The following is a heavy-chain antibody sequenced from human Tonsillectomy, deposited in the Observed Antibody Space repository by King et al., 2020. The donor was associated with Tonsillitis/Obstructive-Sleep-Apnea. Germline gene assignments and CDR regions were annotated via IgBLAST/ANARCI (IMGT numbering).Heavy chain of an antibody. CDR1: GFTFSSYA. V-gene: IGHV3-30*04. Sequence: VQLVESGGGVVQPARSLRLSCAASGFTFSSYAMHWVRQAPGKGLEWVAAISYDGSITYYADSVKGRFTISRDNSKDTLYLQINSLRAEDTAVYYCARSRDYDSGSYYFDYWGQGTLVTVSS. J-gene: IGHJ4*02. CDR3: ARSRDYDSGSYYFDY. D-gene: IGHD3-10*01. CDR2: ISYDGSIT.